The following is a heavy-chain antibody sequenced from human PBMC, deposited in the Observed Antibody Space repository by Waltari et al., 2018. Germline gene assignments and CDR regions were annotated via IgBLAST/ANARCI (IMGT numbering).Heavy chain of an antibody. J-gene: IGHJ6*02. CDR3: ARDLRMGYYDFWSGYYTPRDYGMDV. D-gene: IGHD3-3*01. CDR2: IWYDGSKK. Sequence: QVQLVESGGGVVQPGRSLRLSCAASGFTFSSYGMHWVRQAPGKGLEWVAVIWYDGSKKYYADSVKGRFTISRDNSKTTRYLQMNSLRAEDTAVYYCARDLRMGYYDFWSGYYTPRDYGMDVWGQGTTVTVSS. V-gene: IGHV3-33*01. CDR1: GFTFSSYG.